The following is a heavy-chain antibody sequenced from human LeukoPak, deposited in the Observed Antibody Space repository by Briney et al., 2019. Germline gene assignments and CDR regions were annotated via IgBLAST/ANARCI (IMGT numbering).Heavy chain of an antibody. CDR1: GDSIRSSDYY. CDR2: ISDGGST. V-gene: IGHV4-39*01. Sequence: SETLSLSCTVSGDSIRSSDYYWVCIRQSPGKGLEWIGTISDGGSTYYNPSLKSRIIISVDTSKNQFSLQLSSVTAADTAVYYCVRHCCSSPSKRTFDIWGQGTLVAVSS. CDR3: VRHCCSSPSKRTFDI. J-gene: IGHJ3*02. D-gene: IGHD2-15*01.